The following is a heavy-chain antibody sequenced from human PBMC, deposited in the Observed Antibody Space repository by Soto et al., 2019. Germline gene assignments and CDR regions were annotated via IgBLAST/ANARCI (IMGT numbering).Heavy chain of an antibody. J-gene: IGHJ4*02. V-gene: IGHV4-31*03. Sequence: PSETLSLTCTVSGGSISSGGYYWSWIRQHPGKGLEWIGYIYYSGSTYYNPSLKSRVTISVDTSKNQFSLKLSSVTAADTAVYYCARGFYYDSSTGFDYWGQGTLVTVSS. CDR3: ARGFYYDSSTGFDY. D-gene: IGHD3-22*01. CDR1: GGSISSGGYY. CDR2: IYYSGST.